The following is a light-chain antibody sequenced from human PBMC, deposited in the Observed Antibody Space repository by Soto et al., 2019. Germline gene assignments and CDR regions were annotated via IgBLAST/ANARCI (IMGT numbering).Light chain of an antibody. V-gene: IGKV3-20*01. CDR2: GIS. J-gene: IGKJ1*01. CDR3: QQCGSLPGT. CDR1: RTISSSY. Sequence: EIVLTQSPGTLSLSPGERATLSCRASRTISSSYLAWYQQKPGQAPRLLMYGISRRATGIPDRFSGSGSGTDFTLTISRLEPEDFAVYYCQQCGSLPGTFGQGTKVDIK.